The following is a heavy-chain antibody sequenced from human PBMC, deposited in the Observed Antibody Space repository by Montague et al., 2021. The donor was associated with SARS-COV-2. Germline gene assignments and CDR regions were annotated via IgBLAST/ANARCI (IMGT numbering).Heavy chain of an antibody. CDR2: IDWDDDK. D-gene: IGHD4-23*01. CDR1: GFSLSTSGMC. J-gene: IGHJ4*02. Sequence: PALGNPTQTLTLTCTFSGFSLSTSGMCVSWIRQPPGKALEWLTLIDWDDDKYYSTSLKTRLTISKDTSKNQVVLTMTNMDPVDTATYYCARSYGTTVVTRAFDYWGQGTLVTVSS. CDR3: ARSYGTTVVTRAFDY. V-gene: IGHV2-70*01.